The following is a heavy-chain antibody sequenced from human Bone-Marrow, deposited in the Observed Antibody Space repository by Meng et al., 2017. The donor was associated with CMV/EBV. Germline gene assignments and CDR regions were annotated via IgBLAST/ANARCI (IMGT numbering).Heavy chain of an antibody. CDR2: ISYDGSNK. V-gene: IGHV3-30-3*01. CDR1: GFTFSSYA. J-gene: IGHJ3*02. CDR3: ARDLTGAGDAFDI. D-gene: IGHD7-27*01. Sequence: GESLKISCAASGFTFSSYAMHWVRQAPGKGLEWVAVISYDGSNKYYADSVKGRFTISRDNSKNTLYLQMNSLRAEDTAVYYCARDLTGAGDAFDIWGQGTMVTVS.